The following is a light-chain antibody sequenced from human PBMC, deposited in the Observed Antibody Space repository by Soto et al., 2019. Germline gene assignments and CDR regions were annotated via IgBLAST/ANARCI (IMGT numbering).Light chain of an antibody. J-gene: IGLJ1*01. CDR1: SSDIGGYNY. CDR3: SSFTYSRTYV. V-gene: IGLV2-14*01. CDR2: EVS. Sequence: QSVLTQPASVSGSPGQSITISCTGTSSDIGGYNYVSWYQQHPGKAPKLMIFEVSNRPSGVSIRFSGSRSGNTASLTISGLQAEDEADYYCSSFTYSRTYVFGTGTKVPS.